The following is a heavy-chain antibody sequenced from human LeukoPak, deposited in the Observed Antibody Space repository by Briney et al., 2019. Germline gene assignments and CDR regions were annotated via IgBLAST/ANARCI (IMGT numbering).Heavy chain of an antibody. CDR1: GYTFTSYA. J-gene: IGHJ5*02. D-gene: IGHD4-17*01. V-gene: IGHV7-4-1*02. Sequence: ASVKVSCKASGYTFTSYAMNWMRQAPGQGLEWKGWINTNTGNPTYAQGFTGRFVFSLDTSVSTAYLQISSLKAEDTAVYYCARVPSYGDSYNWFDPWGQGTLVTVSS. CDR3: ARVPSYGDSYNWFDP. CDR2: INTNTGNP.